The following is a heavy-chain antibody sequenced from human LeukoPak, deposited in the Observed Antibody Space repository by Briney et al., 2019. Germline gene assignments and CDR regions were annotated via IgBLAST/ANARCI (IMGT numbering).Heavy chain of an antibody. CDR2: ISAYNGNT. V-gene: IGHV1-18*01. CDR1: GYTFTSYG. CDR3: ARAFSQWSSGHFLGY. D-gene: IGHD3-22*01. J-gene: IGHJ4*02. Sequence: GASVKVSCKASGYTFTSYGISWVRQAPGQGLEWIGWISAYNGNTNYAQKLQGRVTMTTDTSTSTAYMELRSLGSDDTAVYYCARAFSQWSSGHFLGYWGQGTLVTVSS.